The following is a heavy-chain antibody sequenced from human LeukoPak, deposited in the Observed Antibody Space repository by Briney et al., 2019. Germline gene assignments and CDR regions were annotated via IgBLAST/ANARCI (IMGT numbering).Heavy chain of an antibody. V-gene: IGHV4-59*01. Sequence: PSETLSPTCTVSGFSISTYSWSWIRQPPGKGLEWVGYIYSSGGTDHNPSLKSRVTMSVDTSTNQLSLKLNSVTAADTAVYYCARAKRWENDAFDIWGQGTLVTVAS. CDR3: ARAKRWENDAFDI. CDR1: GFSISTYS. D-gene: IGHD1-26*01. J-gene: IGHJ3*02. CDR2: IYSSGGT.